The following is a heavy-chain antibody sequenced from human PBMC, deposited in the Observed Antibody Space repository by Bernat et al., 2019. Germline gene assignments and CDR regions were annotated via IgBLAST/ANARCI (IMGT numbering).Heavy chain of an antibody. V-gene: IGHV3-33*01. D-gene: IGHD3-9*01. Sequence: QVQLVESGGGVVQPGRSLRLSCAASGFTFSSYGMHWVRQAPGKGLEWVAVIWYDGSNKYYADSVKDRFTISRDNSKNTLYLQMNSLRAEDTAVYYCARASRPYYDILTGYLWTPSWTDYWGQGTLVTVSS. CDR3: ARASRPYYDILTGYLWTPSWTDY. CDR1: GFTFSSYG. J-gene: IGHJ4*02. CDR2: IWYDGSNK.